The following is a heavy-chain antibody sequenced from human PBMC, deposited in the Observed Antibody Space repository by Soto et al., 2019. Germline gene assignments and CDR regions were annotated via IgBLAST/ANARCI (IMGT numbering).Heavy chain of an antibody. D-gene: IGHD3-9*01. Sequence: QVQLVQSGAEVKKPGASVKVSCMASGYTFTSYDINWVRQTTGQGLEWMGWMNPTNGNTGYVQKFQGRVTMTRNTSINTAYMELSSLRSEDTAVYYCARAEILTGYFAWGQGTLVTVSS. V-gene: IGHV1-8*01. J-gene: IGHJ5*01. CDR1: GYTFTSYD. CDR3: ARAEILTGYFA. CDR2: MNPTNGNT.